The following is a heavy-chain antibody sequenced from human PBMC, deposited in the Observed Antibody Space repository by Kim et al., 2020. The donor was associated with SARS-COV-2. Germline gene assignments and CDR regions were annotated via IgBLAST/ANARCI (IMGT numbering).Heavy chain of an antibody. D-gene: IGHD6-6*01. V-gene: IGHV3-23*01. CDR2: ISGSGGST. CDR3: AKDLQLVSLFSSGN. Sequence: GGSLRLSCAASGFTFSSYAMSWVRQAPGKGLEWVSAISGSGGSTYYADSVKGRFTISRDNSKNTLYLQMNSLRAEDTAVYYCAKDLQLVSLFSSGNWGQGTLVTVSS. J-gene: IGHJ4*02. CDR1: GFTFSSYA.